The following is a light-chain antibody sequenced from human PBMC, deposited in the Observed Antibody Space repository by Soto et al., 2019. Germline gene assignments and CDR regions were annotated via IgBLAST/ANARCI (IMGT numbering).Light chain of an antibody. V-gene: IGKV3-15*01. CDR1: QSVSSK. Sequence: ERVMTHFPGTLSVSPGEGATLSCRASQSVSSKLAWYQQKPGQAPRLLIYGASTRATGIPARFSGSGSGTDFTLTISSLQSEDFAVYYCQQYHNWPPITFGQGTRLEIK. J-gene: IGKJ5*01. CDR3: QQYHNWPPIT. CDR2: GAS.